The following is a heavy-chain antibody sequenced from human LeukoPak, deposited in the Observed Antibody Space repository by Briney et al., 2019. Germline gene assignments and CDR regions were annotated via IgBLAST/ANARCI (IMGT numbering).Heavy chain of an antibody. D-gene: IGHD1-1*01. J-gene: IGHJ4*02. CDR3: AREWKGALDF. CDR1: GFTFTSNW. Sequence: GGSLRLSCTASGFTFTSNWLHWVRQAPGKGLMWVSRINGDGTTPRDADSVKGRFTTSRDNAKNTLFLQMNSLRAEDTAVYFCAREWKGALDFWGQGTLVTVSS. CDR2: INGDGTTP. V-gene: IGHV3-74*01.